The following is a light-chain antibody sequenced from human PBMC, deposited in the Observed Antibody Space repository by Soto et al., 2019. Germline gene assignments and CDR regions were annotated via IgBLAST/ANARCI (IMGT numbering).Light chain of an antibody. CDR1: QSVSSN. V-gene: IGKV3-15*01. Sequence: EIVMTQSPATLSVSPGEGVTLSCRASQSVSSNLAWYQQRPGRAPRLLIYGASTRATGIPARFSGSGSGTDFTLTISRLEPEDFAVYYCQQYGSWTFGQGTKVHIK. J-gene: IGKJ1*01. CDR2: GAS. CDR3: QQYGSWT.